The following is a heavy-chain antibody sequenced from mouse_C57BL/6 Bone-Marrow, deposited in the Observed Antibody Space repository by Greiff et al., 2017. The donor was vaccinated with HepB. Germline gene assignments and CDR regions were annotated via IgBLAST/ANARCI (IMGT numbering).Heavy chain of an antibody. CDR2: ISSGSSTI. V-gene: IGHV5-17*01. J-gene: IGHJ1*03. CDR1: GFTFSDYG. CDR3: ARDYGSSYWYFDV. D-gene: IGHD1-1*01. Sequence: EVKLLESGGGLVKPGGSLKLSCAASGFTFSDYGMHWVRQAPEKGLEWVAYISSGSSTIYYADTVKGRITISRDNAKNTLFLQMTSLRSEDTAMYYCARDYGSSYWYFDVWGTGTTVTVSS.